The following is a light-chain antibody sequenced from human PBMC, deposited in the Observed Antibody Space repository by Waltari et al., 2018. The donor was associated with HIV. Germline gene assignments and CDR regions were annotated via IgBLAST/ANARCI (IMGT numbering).Light chain of an antibody. J-gene: IGLJ2*01. Sequence: QSALTQPPSASGSPGQSVTISCTGSDRDIGSYNYVSWYQQHPGKAPKLMIYEVNKRPSGVPDRFSGAKSGSVASLTVSGLQADDEADYYCSSYAGRDIRVVFGGGTKLTVL. CDR1: DRDIGSYNY. V-gene: IGLV2-8*01. CDR2: EVN. CDR3: SSYAGRDIRVV.